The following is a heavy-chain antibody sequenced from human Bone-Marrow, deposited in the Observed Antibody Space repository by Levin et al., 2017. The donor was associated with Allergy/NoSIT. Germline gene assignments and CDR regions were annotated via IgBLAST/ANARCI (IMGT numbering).Heavy chain of an antibody. CDR2: ISDSGGTI. J-gene: IGHJ4*02. CDR1: AFTFSDYF. V-gene: IGHV3-11*01. CDR3: ARENRDGDNSPFDY. Sequence: GESLKISCAASAFTFSDYFMSWIRQAPGKGLEWVSYISDSGGTIYYADSVKGRFTVSRDNTKNSLYLQMNSLRADDTAVYYCARENRDGDNSPFDYWGQGTLVTVSS. D-gene: IGHD5-24*01.